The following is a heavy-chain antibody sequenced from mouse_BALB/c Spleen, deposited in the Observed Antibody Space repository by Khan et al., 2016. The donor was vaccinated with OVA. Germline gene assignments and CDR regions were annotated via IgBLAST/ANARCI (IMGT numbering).Heavy chain of an antibody. Sequence: EVQLQESGPGLVKPSQSLSLTCTVTGYSITSGYAWNWIRQFPGNKLEWMGYISYSGGTSYNPSLKSRISITRDTSKNPFFLQLNSVTTEDTATYYCARGNYYGYYFDYWGQGTPLTGSS. CDR1: GYSITSGYA. V-gene: IGHV3-2*02. J-gene: IGHJ2*01. CDR3: ARGNYYGYYFDY. CDR2: ISYSGGT. D-gene: IGHD1-1*01.